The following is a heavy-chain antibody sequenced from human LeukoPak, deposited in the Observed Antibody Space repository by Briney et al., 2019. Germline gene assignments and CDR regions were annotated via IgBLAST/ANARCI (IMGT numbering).Heavy chain of an antibody. CDR1: GFTLSSYS. CDR3: ARDLPTGTYRAYFDN. CDR2: ISSTGSDI. Sequence: PGGSLRLSCAASGFTLSSYSMNWVRQAPGKGLEWVSYISSTGSDIYYADSVKGRFTITRDNAENSLYLQMNSLRAEDTAVYYCARDLPTGTYRAYFDNWGQGTLVTVSS. D-gene: IGHD1-26*01. J-gene: IGHJ4*02. V-gene: IGHV3-21*05.